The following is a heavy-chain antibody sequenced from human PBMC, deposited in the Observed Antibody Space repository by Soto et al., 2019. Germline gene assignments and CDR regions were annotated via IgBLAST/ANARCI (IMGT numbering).Heavy chain of an antibody. J-gene: IGHJ1*01. Sequence: SETLSLTCTVSGASISTGGFYWSWIRQHPGKGLEWIGYIYYIGSTYNPYLKRQVTISVDTSKNQFSLKLSSVTAADTAVYYCARGVPVTSEFHHWGQGTLVTVS. CDR3: ARGVPVTSEFHH. D-gene: IGHD2-21*02. V-gene: IGHV4-31*01. CDR1: GASISTGGFY. CDR2: IYYIGST.